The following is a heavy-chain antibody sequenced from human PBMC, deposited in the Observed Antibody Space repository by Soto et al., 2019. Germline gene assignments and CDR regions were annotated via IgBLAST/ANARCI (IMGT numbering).Heavy chain of an antibody. Sequence: SVKVSCKASGGTFRSYAISWIRQAPGQGLEWMGAIIPIFGAANYTQKFQGRVRLTADESTSTVYMELRSLRSEDTAVYDCARFRSLRFWYTHWFAPGGQEPLVPFPS. D-gene: IGHD3-3*01. CDR2: IIPIFGAA. V-gene: IGHV1-69*13. CDR3: ARFRSLRFWYTHWFAP. CDR1: GGTFRSYA. J-gene: IGHJ5*02.